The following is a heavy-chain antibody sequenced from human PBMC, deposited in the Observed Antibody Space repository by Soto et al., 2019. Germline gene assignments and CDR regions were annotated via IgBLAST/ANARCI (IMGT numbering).Heavy chain of an antibody. D-gene: IGHD2-21*02. CDR1: GGTFSSYA. CDR3: ARDQARKYCGGDCYFDY. Sequence: SVKVSCKASGGTFSSYAISWVRQAPGQGLEWMGGIIPIFGTANYAQKFQGRVTITADESTSTAYMELSSLRSEDTAVYYCARDQARKYCGGDCYFDYWGQGTLVTVSS. CDR2: IIPIFGTA. V-gene: IGHV1-69*13. J-gene: IGHJ4*02.